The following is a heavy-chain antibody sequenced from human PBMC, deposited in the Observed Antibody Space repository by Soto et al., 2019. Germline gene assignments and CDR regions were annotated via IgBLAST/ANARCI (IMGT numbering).Heavy chain of an antibody. J-gene: IGHJ6*03. V-gene: IGHV3-9*01. Sequence: GGSLRLSCAASGFTFDDYAMHWVRQAPGKGLEWVSGISWNGGSIGYADSVKGRFTISRDNAKNSLYLQMNSLRAEDTALYYCAKDRIHDRDYYYMDVWGKGTTVTVSS. CDR1: GFTFDDYA. D-gene: IGHD3-16*02. CDR3: AKDRIHDRDYYYMDV. CDR2: ISWNGGSI.